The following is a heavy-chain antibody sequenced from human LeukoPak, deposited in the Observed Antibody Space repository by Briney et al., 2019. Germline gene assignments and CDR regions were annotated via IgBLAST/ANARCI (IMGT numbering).Heavy chain of an antibody. Sequence: SETLSLTCAVYGGSFSGYYWSWIRQPPGKGLEWIGEINHSGSTKNNPSLKSRVTISVDTSKNQFSLKLSSVTAADTAVYYCARDNPFDYWGQGTLVTVSS. CDR1: GGSFSGYY. V-gene: IGHV4-34*01. J-gene: IGHJ4*02. CDR3: ARDNPFDY. CDR2: INHSGST.